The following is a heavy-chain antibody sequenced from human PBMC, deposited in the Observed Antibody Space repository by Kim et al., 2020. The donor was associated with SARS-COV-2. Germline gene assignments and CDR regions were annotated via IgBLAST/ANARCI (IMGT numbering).Heavy chain of an antibody. D-gene: IGHD3-3*01. CDR1: GGSFSGYY. CDR3: ARATPLGVVITLYFDY. J-gene: IGHJ4*02. Sequence: SETLSLTCAVYGGSFSGYYWSWIRQPPGKGLEWIGEINHSGSTNYNPSLKSRVTISVDTSKNQFSLKLSSVTAADTAVYYCARATPLGVVITLYFDYWGQGTLVTVSS. V-gene: IGHV4-34*01. CDR2: INHSGST.